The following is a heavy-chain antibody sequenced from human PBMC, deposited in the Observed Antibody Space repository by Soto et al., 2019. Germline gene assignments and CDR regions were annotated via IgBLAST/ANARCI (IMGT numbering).Heavy chain of an antibody. D-gene: IGHD5-12*01. J-gene: IGHJ4*02. Sequence: GGSLRLSCAASGFTFSSYAMHWVRQAPGKGLEWVAVISYDGSNKYYADSVKGRFTISRDNSKNTLYLQMNSLRAEDTAVYYCARGSGIVAAGSYFDYWGQGTLVTVSS. CDR3: ARGSGIVAAGSYFDY. V-gene: IGHV3-30*04. CDR1: GFTFSSYA. CDR2: ISYDGSNK.